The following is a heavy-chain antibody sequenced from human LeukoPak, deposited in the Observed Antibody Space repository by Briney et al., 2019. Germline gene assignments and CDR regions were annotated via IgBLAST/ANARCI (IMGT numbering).Heavy chain of an antibody. D-gene: IGHD3-10*01. CDR3: ARVAGYYYGSGSYLDY. J-gene: IGHJ4*02. V-gene: IGHV1-2*02. Sequence: GASVKVSCKASGGTFSSYAISWVRQAPGQGLEWMGWINPNSGGTNYAQKFQGRVTMTRDTSISTAYMELSRLRSDDTAVYYCARVAGYYYGSGSYLDYWGQGTLVTVSS. CDR2: INPNSGGT. CDR1: GGTFSSYA.